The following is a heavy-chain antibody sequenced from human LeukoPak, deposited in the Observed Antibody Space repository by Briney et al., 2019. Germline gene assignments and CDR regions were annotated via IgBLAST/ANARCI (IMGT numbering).Heavy chain of an antibody. CDR3: ARFRTDNWFDP. V-gene: IGHV3-11*03. CDR1: GFTFGDYY. D-gene: IGHD1-1*01. Sequence: GGSLRLSCETSGFTFGDYYMTWIRQAPGKGLEFISYISPDTSDITYADSVKGRFTISRDNAKNSLYLQMNSLRAEDTAVYYCARFRTDNWFDPWGQGTLVTVPS. J-gene: IGHJ5*02. CDR2: ISPDTSDI.